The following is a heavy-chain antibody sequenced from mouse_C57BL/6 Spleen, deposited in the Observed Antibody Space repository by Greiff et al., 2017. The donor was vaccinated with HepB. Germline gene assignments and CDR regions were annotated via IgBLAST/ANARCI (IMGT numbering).Heavy chain of an antibody. CDR2: INPNYGTT. Sequence: VQLQQSGPELVKPGASVEISCKASGYSFTDYNMNWVKQSNGKSLEWIGVINPNYGTTSYNQKFKGKATLTVDQSSSTAYMQLNSLTSEDSAVYYCACTVVATRVDWYFDVWGTGTTVTVSS. V-gene: IGHV1-39*01. J-gene: IGHJ1*03. D-gene: IGHD1-1*01. CDR1: GYSFTDYN. CDR3: ACTVVATRVDWYFDV.